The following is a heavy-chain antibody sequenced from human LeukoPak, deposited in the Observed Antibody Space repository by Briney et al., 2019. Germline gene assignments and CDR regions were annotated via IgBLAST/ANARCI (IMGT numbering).Heavy chain of an antibody. J-gene: IGHJ3*02. CDR1: GFTFSDYY. Sequence: PGGSLRLSCAASGFTFSDYYMSWIRQAPGKGLEWVSYISSSSSYTNYAGSVKGRFTISRDNARNSLYLQMNSLRAEDTAVYYCAGDYEGNLAFDIWGQGTMVTVSS. D-gene: IGHD4-23*01. CDR2: ISSSSSYT. V-gene: IGHV3-11*06. CDR3: AGDYEGNLAFDI.